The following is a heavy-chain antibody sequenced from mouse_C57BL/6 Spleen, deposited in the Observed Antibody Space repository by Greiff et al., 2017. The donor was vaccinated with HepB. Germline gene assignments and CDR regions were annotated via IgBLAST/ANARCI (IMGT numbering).Heavy chain of an antibody. CDR3: ARDRVTTVVATTHWYFDV. CDR1: GFTFSSYA. J-gene: IGHJ1*03. CDR2: ISDGGSYT. V-gene: IGHV5-4*01. Sequence: EVQLVESGGGLVKPGGSLKLSCAASGFTFSSYAMSWVRQTPEKRLEWVATISDGGSYTYYPDNVKGRFTISRDNAKNNLYLQMSHLKSEDTAMYYCARDRVTTVVATTHWYFDVWGTGTTVTVSS. D-gene: IGHD1-1*01.